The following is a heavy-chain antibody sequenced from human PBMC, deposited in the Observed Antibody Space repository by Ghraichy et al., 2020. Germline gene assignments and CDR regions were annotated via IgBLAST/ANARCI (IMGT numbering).Heavy chain of an antibody. CDR1: GYTFTSYA. J-gene: IGHJ4*02. V-gene: IGHV7-4-1*02. D-gene: IGHD2-21*02. Sequence: ASVKVSCKASGYTFTSYAMNWVRQAPGQGLEWMGWINTNTGNPTYAQGFTGRFVFSLDTSVSTAYLQISSLKAEDTAVYYCARDLWANDCGGDCGNFFDYWGQGTLVTVSS. CDR3: ARDLWANDCGGDCGNFFDY. CDR2: INTNTGNP.